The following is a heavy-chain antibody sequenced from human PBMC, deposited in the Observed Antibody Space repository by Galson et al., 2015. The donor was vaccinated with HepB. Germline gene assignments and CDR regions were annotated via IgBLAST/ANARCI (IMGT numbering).Heavy chain of an antibody. CDR1: GFTFSGYT. V-gene: IGHV3-23*01. CDR2: ISGAGGDA. J-gene: IGHJ4*02. Sequence: SLRLSCAASGFTFSGYTMSWVRQAPGKGLEWVSAISGAGGDAYYADSVKGRFTISRDNSKNTLYLQLNSLRAEDAAVYYCAKPRKSYYDSSGYPFDYWGQGTRVTVSS. CDR3: AKPRKSYYDSSGYPFDY. D-gene: IGHD3-22*01.